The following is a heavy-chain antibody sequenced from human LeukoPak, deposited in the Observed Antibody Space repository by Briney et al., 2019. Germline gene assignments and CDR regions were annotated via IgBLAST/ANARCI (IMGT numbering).Heavy chain of an antibody. CDR2: ISGSGGST. D-gene: IGHD2-8*01. J-gene: IGHJ5*02. V-gene: IGHV3-23*01. CDR1: RFTLSGYA. CDR3: AKGGHNGCWPGYCFDP. Sequence: GGPLRLACVACRFTLSGYAISWVRQAPGKGLEWVSAISGSGGSTYYADSVKGRFTISRDNSKNTVFLQINSLRAEDTAVYYCAKGGHNGCWPGYCFDPWGQGTLVTVSS.